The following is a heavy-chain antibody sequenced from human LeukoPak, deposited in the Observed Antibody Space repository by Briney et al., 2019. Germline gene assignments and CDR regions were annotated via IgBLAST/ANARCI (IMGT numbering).Heavy chain of an antibody. Sequence: GASVKVSCKASGYTFTNYAMNWVRQAPGQGLEWMGWINTNTGNPTYAQGFTGRFVFSLDTSVSTAYLKISNLKAEDTAFYYCARLLVVVPGASIHWSDPWGQGTLVTVSS. D-gene: IGHD2-2*01. J-gene: IGHJ5*02. CDR3: ARLLVVVPGASIHWSDP. CDR1: GYTFTNYA. CDR2: INTNTGNP. V-gene: IGHV7-4-1*02.